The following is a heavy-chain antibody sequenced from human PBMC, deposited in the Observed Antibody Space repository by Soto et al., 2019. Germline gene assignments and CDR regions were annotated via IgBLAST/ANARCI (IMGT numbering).Heavy chain of an antibody. CDR2: ISGRAGNI. CDR1: GFTFSDSF. V-gene: IGHV3-11*01. J-gene: IGHJ6*03. CDR3: EGDQGPHYMAV. Sequence: QVQLVESGGGLVKPGGSLRLSCAASGFTFSDSFMSWSRQTPGKGLEWLSYISGRAGNIYYADSVRGLFTISRDNAKNSVDLQMNSLRAEDTAVYYCEGDQGPHYMAVWGKGTTVTGS.